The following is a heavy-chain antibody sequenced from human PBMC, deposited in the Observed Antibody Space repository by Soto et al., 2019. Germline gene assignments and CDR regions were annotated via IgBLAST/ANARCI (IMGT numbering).Heavy chain of an antibody. V-gene: IGHV3-23*01. CDR2: ISGSGGST. CDR1: GFTFSSYA. Sequence: GGSLRLSCAASGFTFSSYAMSWVRQAPGKGLEWVSAISGSGGSTYYADSVKGRFTISRDNSKNTLYLQMNSLRAEDTAVYYCVKVVVAATQHLDYWGQGTLVTVSS. CDR3: VKVVVAATQHLDY. J-gene: IGHJ4*02. D-gene: IGHD2-15*01.